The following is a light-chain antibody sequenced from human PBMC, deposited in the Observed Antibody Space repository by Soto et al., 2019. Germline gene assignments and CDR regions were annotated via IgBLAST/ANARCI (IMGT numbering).Light chain of an antibody. Sequence: DIQMTQSPSTLSASVGDRVTITCQASQDISNYLNWYQQKPGKAPKLLIYDASNLEPGVPSRFSGSGSGTEFTLTVSSLQPADFATYSCLQDHDDSWTFGQGTKVDIK. CDR1: QDISNY. V-gene: IGKV1-33*01. CDR2: DAS. J-gene: IGKJ1*01. CDR3: LQDHDDSWT.